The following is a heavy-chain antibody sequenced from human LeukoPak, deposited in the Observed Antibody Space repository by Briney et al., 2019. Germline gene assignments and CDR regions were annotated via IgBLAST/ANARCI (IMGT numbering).Heavy chain of an antibody. Sequence: GGSLRLSCAASGFTFSSYGMQWVRQAPGKGLEWVAFIRYDGSNKYYADSVKGRFAISRDNSKNTLYLQMNSLRAEDTAVYYCAKTYNDFWSGYSWGQGTLVTVSS. D-gene: IGHD3-3*01. J-gene: IGHJ5*02. CDR2: IRYDGSNK. CDR1: GFTFSSYG. CDR3: AKTYNDFWSGYS. V-gene: IGHV3-30*02.